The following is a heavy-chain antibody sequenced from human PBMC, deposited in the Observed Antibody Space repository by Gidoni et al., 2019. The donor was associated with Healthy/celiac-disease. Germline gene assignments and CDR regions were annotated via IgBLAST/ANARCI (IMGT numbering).Heavy chain of an antibody. J-gene: IGHJ5*02. CDR2: ISYDGSNK. V-gene: IGHV3-30-3*01. D-gene: IGHD3-10*01. Sequence: QVHLVKSGGGVAKPGRCLRPSCAAPAFTSISYAMHWVRQAPGKGLEWVAVISYDGSNKYYADSVKGRFTISRDNSKNTLYLQMNSLRAEDTAVYYCASLWFGEFVDWFDPWGQGTLVTVSS. CDR3: ASLWFGEFVDWFDP. CDR1: AFTSISYA.